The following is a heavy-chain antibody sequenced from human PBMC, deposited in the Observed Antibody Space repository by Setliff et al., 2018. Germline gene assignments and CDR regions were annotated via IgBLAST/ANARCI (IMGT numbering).Heavy chain of an antibody. CDR2: INTNTGNP. CDR3: SRETWYDEGYSYMDV. CDR1: GYTFTSNL. J-gene: IGHJ6*03. D-gene: IGHD1-1*01. V-gene: IGHV7-4-1*02. Sequence: ASVKVSCKASGYTFTSNLINWVRQAPGQGLEWMGWINTNTGNPTYSQGFTGRIVFSLEASANTAYLQISNLETEDTGVYYCSRETWYDEGYSYMDVWGQGTAVTVSS.